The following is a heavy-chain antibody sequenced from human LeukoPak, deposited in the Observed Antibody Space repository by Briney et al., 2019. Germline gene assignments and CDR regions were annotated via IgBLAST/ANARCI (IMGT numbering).Heavy chain of an antibody. Sequence: SVNVSCKASGGTFGSHAISWVRQAPGQGLEWIGGIIPIFDTTIYGKEFQGRVTTTADGSTSTAYMELSSLRSEDTAVYYCARGSALLALSFDYWGPGTLVTVSS. CDR2: IIPIFDTT. D-gene: IGHD2-15*01. J-gene: IGHJ4*02. CDR3: ARGSALLALSFDY. CDR1: GGTFGSHA. V-gene: IGHV1-69*13.